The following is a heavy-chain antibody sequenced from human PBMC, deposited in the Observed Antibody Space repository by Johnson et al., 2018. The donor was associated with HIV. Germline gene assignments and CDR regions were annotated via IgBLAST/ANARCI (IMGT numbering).Heavy chain of an antibody. D-gene: IGHD3-10*01. CDR1: GFTFNSYA. Sequence: QVQLVESGGGVVQPGTSLRLSCVASGFTFNSYAMHWVRQAPGKGLEWVAFIRYDGSNKYYADSVKGRFTISRDNSKNTLYLQMNSLRAEDTAVYYCARVQLLADDVFNIWGQGTMVTVSS. V-gene: IGHV3-30*02. CDR3: ARVQLLADDVFNI. J-gene: IGHJ3*02. CDR2: IRYDGSNK.